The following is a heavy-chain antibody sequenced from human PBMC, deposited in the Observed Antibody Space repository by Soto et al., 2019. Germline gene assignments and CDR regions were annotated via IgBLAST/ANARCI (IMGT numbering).Heavy chain of an antibody. Sequence: SETLSLTCTVSGGSISSYYWSWIRQPPGKGLEWIGYIYYSGSTNYNPSLKSRVTISVDTSKNQFSLKLSSVTAADTAVYYCARESSSWYYSDYWGQGSLVTVSS. J-gene: IGHJ4*02. CDR3: ARESSSWYYSDY. V-gene: IGHV4-59*01. CDR2: IYYSGST. D-gene: IGHD6-13*01. CDR1: GGSISSYY.